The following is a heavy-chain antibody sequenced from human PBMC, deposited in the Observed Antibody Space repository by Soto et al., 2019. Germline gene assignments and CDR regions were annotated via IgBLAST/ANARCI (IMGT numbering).Heavy chain of an antibody. CDR3: VRDYYHFSGSYSDIPLDY. J-gene: IGHJ4*02. D-gene: IGHD3-10*01. Sequence: PSETLSLTCTVSVGSISSFYWSWIRQPAGKGLEWIGRIYSGGRNNYNPSLKSRVTMSVDNSKNTLYLQMSSLRAEDTAPYHCVRDYYHFSGSYSDIPLDYWGQGALVTVSS. CDR2: IYSGGRN. V-gene: IGHV4-4*07. CDR1: VGSISSFY.